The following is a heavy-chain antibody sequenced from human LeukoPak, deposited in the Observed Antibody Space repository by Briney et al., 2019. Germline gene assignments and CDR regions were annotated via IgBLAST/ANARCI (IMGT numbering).Heavy chain of an antibody. CDR2: IYYSGST. V-gene: IGHV4-59*06. CDR1: GGSISSYC. Sequence: SETLSLTCTVSGGSISSYCWSWIRQPPGKGLEWIGYIYYSGSTYYNPSLRSRVTISVDTSKNQFSLKLSSVTAADTAVYYCARTTVVTLAFDIWGQGTMVTVSS. J-gene: IGHJ3*02. D-gene: IGHD4-23*01. CDR3: ARTTVVTLAFDI.